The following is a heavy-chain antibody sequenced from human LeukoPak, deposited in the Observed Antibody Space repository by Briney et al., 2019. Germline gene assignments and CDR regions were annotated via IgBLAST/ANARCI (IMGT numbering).Heavy chain of an antibody. V-gene: IGHV3-23*01. D-gene: IGHD3-9*01. J-gene: IGHJ4*02. CDR2: ISASGGTT. Sequence: GGSLRLSCAASGFTFSSYGMSWVRQAPEKGLEWVSTISASGGTTYYADSVKGRFTISRDNSKNTLYLQMNSLRVEDTAVYYCAKGTERYSKNFDYWGQGILVSVSS. CDR3: AKGTERYSKNFDY. CDR1: GFTFSSYG.